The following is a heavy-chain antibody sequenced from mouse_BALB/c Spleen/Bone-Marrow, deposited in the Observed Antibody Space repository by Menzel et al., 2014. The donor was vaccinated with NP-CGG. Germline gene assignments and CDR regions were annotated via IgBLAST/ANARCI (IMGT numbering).Heavy chain of an antibody. V-gene: IGHV3-8*02. J-gene: IGHJ3*01. CDR3: TRGGNYRAWFGY. D-gene: IGHD2-1*01. CDR1: GDSITSXY. CDR2: VXXEDST. Sequence: EXQRVESGPSLVKPSQTLSLPCSVTGDSITSXYXNWIXKFPXXXXXSXXXVXXEDSTYYNPSLKSRISITRDTSKNQYYLQLNSVTAEDTATYYCTRGGNYRAWFGYWGRGTLVTVSA.